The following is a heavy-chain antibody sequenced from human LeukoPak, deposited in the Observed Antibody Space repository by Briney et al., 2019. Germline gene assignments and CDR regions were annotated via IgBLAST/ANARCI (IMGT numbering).Heavy chain of an antibody. D-gene: IGHD2-15*01. CDR2: ISSSSSYI. V-gene: IGHV3-21*01. CDR3: ARSRYCSGGNCYLDAFDI. J-gene: IGHJ3*02. CDR1: GFTFNYFS. Sequence: GGSLRCSCSASGFTFNYFSMDRDRQAPGKGLEWVSSISSSSSYIYYADSVRGRFTISRDNAKNSLYLQMNSLRAEATAVYYCARSRYCSGGNCYLDAFDIWGQGTMVTVSS.